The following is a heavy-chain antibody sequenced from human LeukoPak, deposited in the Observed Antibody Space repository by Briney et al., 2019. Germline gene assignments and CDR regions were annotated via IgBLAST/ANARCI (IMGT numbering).Heavy chain of an antibody. CDR2: ISGSGGST. D-gene: IGHD4-17*01. J-gene: IGHJ4*02. CDR3: AKDPAARAYGDEEFDY. V-gene: IGHV3-23*01. CDR1: GFTFSSYA. Sequence: GGSLRLSCAASGFTFSSYAMSWVRQAPGKGLEWVSAISGSGGSTYYADSVKGRFTISRDNSKNTLYLQMNSLRAEDTAVYYCAKDPAARAYGDEEFDYWGQGTLVTVSS.